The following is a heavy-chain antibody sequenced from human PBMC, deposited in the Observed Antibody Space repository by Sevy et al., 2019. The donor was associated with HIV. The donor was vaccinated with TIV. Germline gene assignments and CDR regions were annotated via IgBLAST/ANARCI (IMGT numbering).Heavy chain of an antibody. CDR1: GYTFTAYY. J-gene: IGHJ4*02. Sequence: ASVKVSCKASGYTFTAYYIHWVRQAPGQGLEWMGWINPNSGGTYFAKKFQDSVTLTTDTSVNTAYMELRSLRFDDTAVYYCARMGDYYDSSGYYPLKFWVQGTLVTVSS. CDR3: ARMGDYYDSSGYYPLKF. D-gene: IGHD3-22*01. CDR2: INPNSGGT. V-gene: IGHV1-2*02.